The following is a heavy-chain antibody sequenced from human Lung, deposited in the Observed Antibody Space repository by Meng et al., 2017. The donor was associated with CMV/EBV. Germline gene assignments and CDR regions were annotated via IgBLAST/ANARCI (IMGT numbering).Heavy chain of an antibody. CDR3: ARVEVGITSGDY. CDR1: GYTFTNYV. D-gene: IGHD1-26*01. J-gene: IGHJ4*02. V-gene: IGHV1-18*01. CDR2: INAYNGDT. Sequence: QAQQVQSGGEVKKPGASVKVSCKASGYTFTNYVITWVRQAPGQGLEWMGWINAYNGDTNYAQTLQGRVTMTTDTSTSTAYMELRSLRSDDTAVYYCARVEVGITSGDYWGQGTLVTVSS.